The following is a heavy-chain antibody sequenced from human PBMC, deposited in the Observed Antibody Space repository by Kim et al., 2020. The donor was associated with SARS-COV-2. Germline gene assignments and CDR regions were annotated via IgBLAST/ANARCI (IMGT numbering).Heavy chain of an antibody. Sequence: QKSQGTVTMTRDTSISTAYMELSSLKSEDTAVYYCARGYGNGWYINAFDIWGQGTMVTVSS. CDR3: ARGYGNGWYINAFDI. V-gene: IGHV1-8*01. J-gene: IGHJ3*02. D-gene: IGHD6-19*01.